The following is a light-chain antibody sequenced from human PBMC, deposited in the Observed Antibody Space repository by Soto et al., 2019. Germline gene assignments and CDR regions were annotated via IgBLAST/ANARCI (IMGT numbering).Light chain of an antibody. CDR2: GAS. CDR3: QQYSSWPLT. V-gene: IGKV3-15*01. Sequence: EIVMTQSPATLSVSPGERATLSCRASQSVRSNYLSWYQQKPGQAPRLLIYGASTRATGFPARFSGSGSGTEFTLTISSLQSGDFAVYYCQQYSSWPLTFGGGTKVEIK. J-gene: IGKJ4*01. CDR1: QSVRSN.